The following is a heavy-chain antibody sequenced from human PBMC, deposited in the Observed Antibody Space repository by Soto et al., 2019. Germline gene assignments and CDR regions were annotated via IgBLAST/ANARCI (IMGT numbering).Heavy chain of an antibody. CDR3: ARDRGLHYPDALGEFDY. CDR1: GYTFTSYG. D-gene: IGHD1-26*01. J-gene: IGHJ4*02. Sequence: ASVKVSCKASGYTFTSYGISWVRQAPGQGLEWMGWISAYNGNTNYAQKLQGRVTMTTDTSTSTAYMELRSLRSDDTAVYYCARDRGLHYPDALGEFDYWGQGTLVTVSS. V-gene: IGHV1-18*01. CDR2: ISAYNGNT.